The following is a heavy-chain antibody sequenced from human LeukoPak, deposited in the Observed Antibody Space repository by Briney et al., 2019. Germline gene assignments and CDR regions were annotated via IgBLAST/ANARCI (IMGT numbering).Heavy chain of an antibody. V-gene: IGHV3-30*18. J-gene: IGHJ4*02. CDR3: AKEDINMVACDY. CDR2: ISYDGSIK. D-gene: IGHD5-12*01. CDR1: GFTFSNYG. Sequence: GGSLRLSCGASGFTFSNYGMHWVRQAPGKGLEWVAVISYDGSIKYSADSVKGRFTISRDNSKNILYLQMNSLRAEDTAVYFCAKEDINMVACDYWGQGALVTVSS.